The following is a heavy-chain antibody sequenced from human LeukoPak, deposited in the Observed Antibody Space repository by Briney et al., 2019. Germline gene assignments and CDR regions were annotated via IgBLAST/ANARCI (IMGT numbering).Heavy chain of an antibody. Sequence: SVKVSCKASGGTFSSYAISWVRQAPGQGLEWMGGIIPIFGTANYAQKFQGRVTMTTDTSTSTAYMELRSLRSDDTAVYYCARGVLRYFDWLFDYYYYMDVWGKGTTVTISS. CDR3: ARGVLRYFDWLFDYYYYMDV. V-gene: IGHV1-69*05. CDR1: GGTFSSYA. J-gene: IGHJ6*03. D-gene: IGHD3-9*01. CDR2: IIPIFGTA.